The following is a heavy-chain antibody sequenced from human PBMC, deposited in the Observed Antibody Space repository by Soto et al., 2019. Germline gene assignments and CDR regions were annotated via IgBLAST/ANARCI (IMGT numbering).Heavy chain of an antibody. D-gene: IGHD6-6*01. J-gene: IGHJ5*02. Sequence: SETLSLTCTVSGGSISNANYYWIWIRHHPGKGLEWIGYIYYTGTTYYSPSLESRVAISVDTSQNQFSLKLGAVTAADTAVYFCERASISRCVYRSCPAWLDPCGHGTLVIVSP. CDR2: IYYTGTT. V-gene: IGHV4-31*03. CDR3: ERASISRCVYRSCPAWLDP. CDR1: GGSISNANYY.